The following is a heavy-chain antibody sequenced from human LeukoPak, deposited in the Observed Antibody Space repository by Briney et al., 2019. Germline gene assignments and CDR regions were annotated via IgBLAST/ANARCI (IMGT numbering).Heavy chain of an antibody. CDR3: AKDVGKWESLHFFDY. D-gene: IGHD1-26*01. CDR1: GFTFDNYA. V-gene: IGHV3-9*01. J-gene: IGHJ4*02. CDR2: ISWNSATI. Sequence: GGSLRLSCAASGFTFDNYAIHWVRQAPGKGLEWISGISWNSATIAYADSVKGRFTISRDNAKNSLYLQMNSLRGDDTAVYYCAKDVGKWESLHFFDYWGQGTLVTVSS.